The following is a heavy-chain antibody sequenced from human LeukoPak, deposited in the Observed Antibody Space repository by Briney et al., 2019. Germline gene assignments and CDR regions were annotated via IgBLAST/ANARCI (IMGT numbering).Heavy chain of an antibody. CDR1: GGTFSSYA. V-gene: IGHV1-69*06. J-gene: IGHJ4*02. CDR2: IIPIFGTA. Sequence: SVKVSCKASGGTFSSYAISWVRQAPGQGLEWMGGIIPIFGTANYAQKFQGRVTITADKSTSTAYMELSSLRPEDTAVYYCASLTGYYYDSSGYNWGQGTLVTVSS. CDR3: ASLTGYYYDSSGYN. D-gene: IGHD3-22*01.